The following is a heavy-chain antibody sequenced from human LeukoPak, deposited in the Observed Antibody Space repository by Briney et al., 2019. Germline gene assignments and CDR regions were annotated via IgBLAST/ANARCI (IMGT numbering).Heavy chain of an antibody. Sequence: QPGGSLRLSCAASGFTSSAIHWVRQSPGKGLEWVAFIRYDGSNKYYADSVKGRFTISRDNSKNTLYLQMNSLRAEDTAVYYCATEKVGPNPYYFDYWGQGALVTVSA. CDR1: GFTSSA. CDR3: ATEKVGPNPYYFDY. D-gene: IGHD1-26*01. J-gene: IGHJ4*02. V-gene: IGHV3-30*02. CDR2: IRYDGSNK.